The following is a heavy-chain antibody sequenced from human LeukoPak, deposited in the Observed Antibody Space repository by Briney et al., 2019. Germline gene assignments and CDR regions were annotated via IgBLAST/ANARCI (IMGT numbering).Heavy chain of an antibody. CDR3: ARHEVGYYGSGSDENNWFDP. Sequence: PSETLSLTCTVSSGSISWSSYYWGWIRQPPGKGLEWIGSIYYSGSTYYNPSLKSRVTISVDTSKNQFSLKLSSVTAADTAVYYWARHEVGYYGSGSDENNWFDPWGQGTLVTASP. D-gene: IGHD3-10*01. J-gene: IGHJ5*02. CDR2: IYYSGST. V-gene: IGHV4-39*01. CDR1: SGSISWSSYY.